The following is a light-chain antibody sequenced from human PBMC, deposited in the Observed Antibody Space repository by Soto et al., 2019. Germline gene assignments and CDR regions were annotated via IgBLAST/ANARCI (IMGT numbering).Light chain of an antibody. Sequence: DIQMTQSPSTLSASVGDRVTITCRARQNIDRWLAWYQQKPGKAPNLLIYGASNLESGVPSRFSGSGSGTEFTITISSLRPDDFATYYCQQYNSYPWTFGQGTKVEIK. CDR2: GAS. CDR3: QQYNSYPWT. CDR1: QNIDRW. V-gene: IGKV1-5*03. J-gene: IGKJ1*01.